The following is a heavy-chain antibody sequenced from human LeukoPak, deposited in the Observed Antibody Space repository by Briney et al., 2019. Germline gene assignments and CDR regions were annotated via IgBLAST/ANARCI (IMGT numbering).Heavy chain of an antibody. J-gene: IGHJ5*02. V-gene: IGHV4-39*07. CDR2: IYYTGRT. Sequence: SGTLSLTCSVSGGSISSSIYYWGWIRQPPGKGPEWIGSIYYTGRTYYNPSLKSRVTISVDTSKNQFSLKVRSVTAADTAVYYCARDENGYVWGSFRAWGQGTLVTVSS. CDR1: GGSISSSIYY. D-gene: IGHD3-16*02. CDR3: ARDENGYVWGSFRA.